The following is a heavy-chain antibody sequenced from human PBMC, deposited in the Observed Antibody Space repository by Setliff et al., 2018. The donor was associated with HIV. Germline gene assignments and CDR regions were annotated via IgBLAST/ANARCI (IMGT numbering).Heavy chain of an antibody. CDR2: IYFNGST. D-gene: IGHD3-9*01. J-gene: IGHJ6*03. CDR3: ARHPRHYNILTGYRYYMDV. V-gene: IGHV4-39*01. Sequence: SSETLSLTCAVSGVSISSSSYFWGWIRRPPGTGLDWIGSIYFNGSTYYNPSLESRVTISMDTSKNQFSLKLTSVTAADTAVYYCARHPRHYNILTGYRYYMDVWGKGTTVT. CDR1: GVSISSSSYF.